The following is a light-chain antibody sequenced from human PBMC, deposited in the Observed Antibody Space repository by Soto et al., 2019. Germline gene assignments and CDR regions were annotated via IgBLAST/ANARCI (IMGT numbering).Light chain of an antibody. V-gene: IGKV3D-15*01. CDR1: QSLSGN. CDR3: QQYNNWPPWT. CDR2: RAS. Sequence: VLTQSPGTLSLSPGQRATLSCRASQSLSGNYLAWYQQKPGQAPRVLIYRASIRATGISDRFSGSGSGTEFTLTISSLQSEDFAVYYCQQYNNWPPWTFGQGTKVDI. J-gene: IGKJ1*01.